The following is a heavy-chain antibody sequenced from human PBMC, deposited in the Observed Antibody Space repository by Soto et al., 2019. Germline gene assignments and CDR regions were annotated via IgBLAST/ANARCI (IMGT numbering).Heavy chain of an antibody. CDR3: ARPQMTDYGDYNYYYYGMDV. D-gene: IGHD4-17*01. CDR2: INHSGST. Sequence: SETLSLTCAVYGWSISGYYWSWIRQPPGKGLEWIGEINHSGSTNYNPSLKSRVTISVDTSKNQFSLKLSSVTAADTAVYYCARPQMTDYGDYNYYYYGMDVWGQGTTVTVSS. J-gene: IGHJ6*02. V-gene: IGHV4-34*01. CDR1: GWSISGYY.